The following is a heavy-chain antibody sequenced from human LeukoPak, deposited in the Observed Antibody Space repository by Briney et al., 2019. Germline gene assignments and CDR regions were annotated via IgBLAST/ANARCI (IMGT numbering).Heavy chain of an antibody. D-gene: IGHD3-10*01. CDR2: IYYSGST. V-gene: IGHV4-39*01. Sequence: SETLSLTCTVSGGSISSSSYYWGWIRQPPGKGLEWTVSIYYSGSTYNNPSLKSRVTISVDTSKNQFSLKLSSVTAADTAVYYCARHAYASGGPNWFDPWGQGTLVTVSS. CDR1: GGSISSSSYY. CDR3: ARHAYASGGPNWFDP. J-gene: IGHJ5*02.